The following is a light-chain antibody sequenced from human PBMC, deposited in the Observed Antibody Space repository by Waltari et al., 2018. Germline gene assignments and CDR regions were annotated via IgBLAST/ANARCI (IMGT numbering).Light chain of an antibody. V-gene: IGKV1-NL1*01. CDR3: QQYYNTPRT. J-gene: IGKJ1*01. CDR2: GAS. Sequence: DAQMTQSPSSLSASVGDRVTITCRASQGIDNSLGWYQQNPGKAPKLLVFGASRLQSGVPSRFSGSGSGAHYTLTITSLQPEDCGKYYCQQYYNTPRTFGQGTKVEIK. CDR1: QGIDNS.